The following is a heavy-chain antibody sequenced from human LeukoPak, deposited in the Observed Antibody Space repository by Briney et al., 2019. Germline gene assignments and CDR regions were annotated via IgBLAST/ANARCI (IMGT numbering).Heavy chain of an antibody. Sequence: GGSLRLSCAASGFTFSSYGMHWVRQAPGKGLGWVSVIWYDGSNKYYADSVKGRFTISRDNSKNTLYLQMNSLRAEETAVYYCARDSSPGYCSGGSCLFDTCGEGTLVTASS. J-gene: IGHJ5*02. D-gene: IGHD2-15*01. CDR3: ARDSSPGYCSGGSCLFDT. CDR2: IWYDGSNK. CDR1: GFTFSSYG. V-gene: IGHV3-33*01.